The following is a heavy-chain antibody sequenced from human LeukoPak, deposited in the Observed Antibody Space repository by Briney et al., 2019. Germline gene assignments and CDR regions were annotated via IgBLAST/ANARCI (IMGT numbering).Heavy chain of an antibody. CDR3: ARTSGSYSAEYFQH. J-gene: IGHJ1*01. Sequence: GGSLRLSCAASGFTFSSYSMNWVRPAPGKGREWVSSISSSRSYIYYADSVKGRFTISRDNAKNSLYLQMNSLRAEDTAVYYCARTSGSYSAEYFQHWGQGTLVTVSS. CDR1: GFTFSSYS. V-gene: IGHV3-21*01. CDR2: ISSSRSYI. D-gene: IGHD1-26*01.